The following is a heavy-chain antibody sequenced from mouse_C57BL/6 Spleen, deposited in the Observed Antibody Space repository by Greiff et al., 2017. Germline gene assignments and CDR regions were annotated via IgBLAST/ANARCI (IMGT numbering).Heavy chain of an antibody. CDR1: GYTFTDYY. V-gene: IGHV1-26*01. CDR3: ARGNYYGSRGAMDY. D-gene: IGHD1-1*01. CDR2: INPNNGGT. J-gene: IGHJ4*01. Sequence: EVQLQQSGPELVKPGASVKISCKASGYTFTDYYMNWVKQSHGKSLEWIGDINPNNGGTSYNQKFKGKATLTVDKSSSTAYMELRSLTSEDSAVYYCARGNYYGSRGAMDYWGQGTSVTVSS.